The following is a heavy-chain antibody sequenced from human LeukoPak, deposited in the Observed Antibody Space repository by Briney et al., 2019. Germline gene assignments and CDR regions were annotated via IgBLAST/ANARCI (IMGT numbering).Heavy chain of an antibody. V-gene: IGHV3-30*02. CDR3: TTDPQFDYGSGSYSDY. Sequence: GGSLRLSCAASGFTFSSYGMHWVRQAPGKGLEWVAFIRYDGSNKYYADSVKGRFIISRDNSKNTLYLQMNSLKTEDTAVYYCTTDPQFDYGSGSYSDYWGQGTLVTVSS. J-gene: IGHJ4*02. CDR1: GFTFSSYG. D-gene: IGHD3-10*01. CDR2: IRYDGSNK.